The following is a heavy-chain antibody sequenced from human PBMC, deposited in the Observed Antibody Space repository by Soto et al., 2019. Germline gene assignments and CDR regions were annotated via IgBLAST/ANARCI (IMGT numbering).Heavy chain of an antibody. CDR2: VYHTGDT. Sequence: SETLSLTCGVSGGTVASSHWRSWVRQSPGRGLEWIGNVYHTGDTNFNPSLQSRVTFSVDKSNNQFSLRLTSVTAADTAVYFCAREIVTAGGNNYFDPWGPGTLVTVSS. CDR1: GGTVASSHW. V-gene: IGHV4-4*02. D-gene: IGHD2-21*02. J-gene: IGHJ5*02. CDR3: AREIVTAGGNNYFDP.